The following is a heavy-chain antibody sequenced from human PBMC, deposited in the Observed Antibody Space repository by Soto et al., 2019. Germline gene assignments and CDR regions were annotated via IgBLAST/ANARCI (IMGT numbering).Heavy chain of an antibody. CDR1: GGSFSGYY. J-gene: IGHJ6*04. V-gene: IGHV4-34*01. D-gene: IGHD3-3*01. CDR2: INHSGST. Sequence: SETLSLTCAVYGGSFSGYYWSWIRQPPGKGLEWIGEINHSGSTNYNPSLKSRVTISVDTSKNQFSLKLSSVTAADTAVYYCARGLVFWSGYYFWGKGTTVTVSS. CDR3: ARGLVFWSGYYF.